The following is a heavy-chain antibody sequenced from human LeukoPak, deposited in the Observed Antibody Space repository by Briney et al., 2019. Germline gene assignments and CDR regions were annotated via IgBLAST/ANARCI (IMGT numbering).Heavy chain of an antibody. D-gene: IGHD3-16*01. J-gene: IGHJ4*02. CDR3: AKRKIGGIFDY. V-gene: IGHV3-23*01. Sequence: PGGSLRLSCAASGFTFSSYGMSWVCRAPGKGLEWVSAISGSGGSTYYADSVKGRFTISRDNSKNTLYLQMNSLRAEDTAVYYCAKRKIGGIFDYWGQGTLVTVSS. CDR2: ISGSGGST. CDR1: GFTFSSYG.